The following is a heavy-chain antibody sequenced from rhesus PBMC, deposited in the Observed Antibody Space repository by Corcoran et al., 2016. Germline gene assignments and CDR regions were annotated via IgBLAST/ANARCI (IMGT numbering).Heavy chain of an antibody. Sequence: QVYLQESGPGLVKPSETLSLTCAVPGGSIRGYHWTWIRQPPGKGLVWIWAIGSSTGNTDYNPSRKRRGTISTHTSKNQFSLRLNSVTAADPAVYYCARTTFYGNSYYFDVWGPGTPITISS. J-gene: IGHJ2*01. V-gene: IGHV4-165*02. D-gene: IGHD4-35*01. CDR3: ARTTFYGNSYYFDV. CDR1: GGSIRGYH. CDR2: IGSSTGNT.